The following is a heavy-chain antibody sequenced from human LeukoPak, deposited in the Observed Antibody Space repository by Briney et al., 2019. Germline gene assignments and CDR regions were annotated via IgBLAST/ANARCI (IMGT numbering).Heavy chain of an antibody. Sequence: PSETLSLTCAVYGGSFSGYYWRWIRQPPGKGLEWIGEINHSGSTNYNPSLKSRVTISVDTSRNQFSLKLSSVTAADTAVYYCARALTRGYCTGGVCYRSPGCYDYWGQGTLVTVSS. CDR1: GGSFSGYY. V-gene: IGHV4-34*01. CDR2: INHSGST. J-gene: IGHJ4*02. D-gene: IGHD2-8*02. CDR3: ARALTRGYCTGGVCYRSPGCYDY.